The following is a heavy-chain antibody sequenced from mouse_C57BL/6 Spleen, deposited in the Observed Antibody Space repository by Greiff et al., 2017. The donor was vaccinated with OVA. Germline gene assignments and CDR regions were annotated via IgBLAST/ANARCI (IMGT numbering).Heavy chain of an antibody. D-gene: IGHD2-5*01. V-gene: IGHV5-17*01. CDR3: ARYSNYDYAMDY. J-gene: IGHJ4*01. Sequence: EVMLVESGGGLVKPGGSLKLSCAASGFTFSDYGMHWVRQAPEKGLEWVAYISSGSSTIYYADTVKGRFTISRDNAKNTLFLQMTSLRSEDTAMYYCARYSNYDYAMDYWGQGTSVTVSS. CDR1: GFTFSDYG. CDR2: ISSGSSTI.